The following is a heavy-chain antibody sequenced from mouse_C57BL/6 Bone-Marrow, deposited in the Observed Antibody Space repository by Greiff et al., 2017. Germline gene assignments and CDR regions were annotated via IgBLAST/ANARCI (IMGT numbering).Heavy chain of an antibody. Sequence: EVQLQQSGPELVKPGASVKISCKASGYTFTDYYMNWVKQSHGKSLEWIGDINPNNGGTSYNQKFKGKATLTVDKSSSTAYMELRSLTSEDSAVYYCARSGTTVVDFDYWGQGTTLTVSS. V-gene: IGHV1-26*01. CDR1: GYTFTDYY. CDR3: ARSGTTVVDFDY. D-gene: IGHD1-1*01. J-gene: IGHJ2*01. CDR2: INPNNGGT.